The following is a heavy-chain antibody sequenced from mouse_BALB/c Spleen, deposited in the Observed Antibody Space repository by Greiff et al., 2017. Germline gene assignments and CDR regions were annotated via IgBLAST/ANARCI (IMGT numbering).Heavy chain of an antibody. CDR3: ARGEAYSHFDY. CDR1: GFTFSSYA. J-gene: IGHJ2*01. CDR2: ISSGGST. Sequence: EVQGVESGGGLVKPGGSLKLSCAASGFTFSSYAMSWVRQTPEKRLAWVASISSGGSTYYPDSVKGRFTISRDNARNILYLQMSSLRSEDTAMYYCARGEAYSHFDYWGQGTTLTVSS. V-gene: IGHV5-6-5*01. D-gene: IGHD2-10*01.